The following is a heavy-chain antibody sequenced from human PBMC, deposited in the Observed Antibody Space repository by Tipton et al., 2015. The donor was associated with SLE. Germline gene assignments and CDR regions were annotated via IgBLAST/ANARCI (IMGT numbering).Heavy chain of an antibody. J-gene: IGHJ3*02. Sequence: TLSLTCTVSGGSISSHYWSWIRQPPGKGLEWIGYIYYSGSTNYNPSLKSRITISVDTSKNQFSLKLSSVTAADPAVYYCARTIVDPIAAAGPVAFDIWGQGTMVTVSS. CDR3: ARTIVDPIAAAGPVAFDI. CDR2: IYYSGST. V-gene: IGHV4-59*11. D-gene: IGHD6-13*01. CDR1: GGSISSHY.